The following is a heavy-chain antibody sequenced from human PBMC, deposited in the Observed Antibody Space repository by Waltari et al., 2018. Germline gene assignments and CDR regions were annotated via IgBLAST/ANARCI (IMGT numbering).Heavy chain of an antibody. CDR3: AKDFDKLERALYYYYYGMDV. V-gene: IGHV3-23*01. CDR2: ISGSGGST. CDR1: GFTFSSYA. D-gene: IGHD1-1*01. J-gene: IGHJ6*02. Sequence: EVQLLESGGGLVQPGGSLRLSCAASGFTFSSYAMSWVRQAPGTGLEWVSAISGSGGSTYYADSVKGRFTISRDNSKNTLYLQMNSLRAEDTAVYYCAKDFDKLERALYYYYYGMDVWGQGTTVTVSS.